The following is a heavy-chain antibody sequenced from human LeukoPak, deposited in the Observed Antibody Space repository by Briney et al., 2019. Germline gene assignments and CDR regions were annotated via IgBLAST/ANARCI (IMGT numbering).Heavy chain of an antibody. CDR3: ARAGALVPAAIHDAFDI. Sequence: ASVKVSCKASGGTFSSYAISWVRQAPGQGLEWMGGIIPIFGTANYAQKFQGRVTITTDESTSTAYMELSSLRSEDTAVYYCARAGALVPAAIHDAFDIWGQGTMVTVSS. D-gene: IGHD2-2*01. V-gene: IGHV1-69*05. CDR1: GGTFSSYA. CDR2: IIPIFGTA. J-gene: IGHJ3*02.